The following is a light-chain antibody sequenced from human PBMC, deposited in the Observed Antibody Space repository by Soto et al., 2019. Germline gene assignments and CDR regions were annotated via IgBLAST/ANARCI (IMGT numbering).Light chain of an antibody. J-gene: IGKJ1*01. CDR2: KAS. V-gene: IGKV1-5*03. CDR1: QSISSW. CDR3: QQYNSYPWT. Sequence: DIQMTQSPSTLSASVGDRVTITCRASQSISSWLAWYQQKPGKAHKLLIYKASSLESGVPSRFSGSGSGTEFTLTISSLQPDDFATYYCQQYNSYPWTFGQGTKV.